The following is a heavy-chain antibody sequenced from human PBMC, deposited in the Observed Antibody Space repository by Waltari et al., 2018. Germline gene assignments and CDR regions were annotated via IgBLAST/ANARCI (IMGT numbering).Heavy chain of an antibody. CDR3: ARVEAVYYYYYYGMDV. CDR1: GFTFSSYW. J-gene: IGHJ6*02. CDR2: IKQDGSEK. Sequence: EVQLVESGGGLVQPGGSLRLSCAASGFTFSSYWMSWVRQAPGKGLEWVANIKQDGSEKYYVDSVKGRFTISRDNAKNSLYLQMNSLRAEDTAVYYCARVEAVYYYYYYGMDVWGQGTTVTVSS. V-gene: IGHV3-7*01.